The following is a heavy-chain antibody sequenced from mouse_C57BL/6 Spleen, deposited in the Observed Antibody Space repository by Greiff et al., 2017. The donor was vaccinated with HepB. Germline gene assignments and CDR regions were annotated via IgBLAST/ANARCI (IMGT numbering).Heavy chain of an antibody. CDR1: GFTFTDYY. J-gene: IGHJ1*03. CDR2: VYPYNGGT. Sequence: EVQLQQSGPVLVKPGPSVKISCKASGFTFTDYYMHWVKQSHGKSLEWIGLVYPYNGGTSYNQKFKGKATLTVDTSSSTAYLELNSLTSEDSAVYYGARGDYYGSPYWYFDVWGTGTTVTVSS. CDR3: ARGDYYGSPYWYFDV. V-gene: IGHV1-36*01. D-gene: IGHD1-1*01.